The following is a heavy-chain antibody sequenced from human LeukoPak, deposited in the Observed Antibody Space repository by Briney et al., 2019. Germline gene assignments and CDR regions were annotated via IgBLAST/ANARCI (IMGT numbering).Heavy chain of an antibody. V-gene: IGHV3-23*01. CDR3: AKEVTPGALLYGPFDY. CDR1: EFIFGSYA. J-gene: IGHJ4*02. Sequence: PGGSLRLSCAASEFIFGSYALSWVRQAPGKGLEWVSAISASGGGTYYADSVKGRFTISRDNSRNTLYLQMNSLRAEDTAIYYCAKEVTPGALLYGPFDYWGQGTLVTVSS. D-gene: IGHD4-23*01. CDR2: ISASGGGT.